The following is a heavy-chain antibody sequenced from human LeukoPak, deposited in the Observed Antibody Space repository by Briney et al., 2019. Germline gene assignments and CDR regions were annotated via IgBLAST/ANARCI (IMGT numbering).Heavy chain of an antibody. CDR2: ISGSGGST. J-gene: IGHJ4*02. Sequence: GGSLRLSCAASGFTFSSYAMSWARQAPGKGLEWVSAISGSGGSTYYADSVKGRFTISRDNSKNTLYLQMNSLRAEDTAVYYCTIDIVVVTAAIGDYWGQGTLVTVPS. CDR1: GFTFSSYA. V-gene: IGHV3-23*01. CDR3: TIDIVVVTAAIGDY. D-gene: IGHD2-21*02.